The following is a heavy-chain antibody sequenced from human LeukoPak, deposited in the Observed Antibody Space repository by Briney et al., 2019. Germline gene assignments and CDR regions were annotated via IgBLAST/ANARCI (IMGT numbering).Heavy chain of an antibody. CDR3: ARPAGYCSVGSCYGGLWFDP. CDR1: GYTFTSYA. V-gene: IGHV1-3*03. Sequence: ASVQVSCKASGYTFTSYAMHWVCQAPGPRREWMGWINAGNGNTKYSQEFQGRVTISRDTSASTAYMELSSLRSEDMAVYYCARPAGYCSVGSCYGGLWFDPRGQGNLVTVSS. D-gene: IGHD2-15*01. CDR2: INAGNGNT. J-gene: IGHJ5*02.